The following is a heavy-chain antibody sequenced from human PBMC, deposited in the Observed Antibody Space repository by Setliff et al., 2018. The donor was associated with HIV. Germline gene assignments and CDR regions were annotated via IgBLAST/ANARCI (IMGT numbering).Heavy chain of an antibody. Sequence: GGSLRLSCAASGFTFISYGMSWVRQAPGKGLEWVSSISGSGSSTYYADSVKGRFTISRDNSKNTLYLQMNSLRAEDTAVYYCARDSRADILTGYYRGCFDPWGQGTLVTVSS. J-gene: IGHJ5*02. CDR3: ARDSRADILTGYYRGCFDP. V-gene: IGHV3-23*01. CDR1: GFTFISYG. D-gene: IGHD3-9*01. CDR2: ISGSGSST.